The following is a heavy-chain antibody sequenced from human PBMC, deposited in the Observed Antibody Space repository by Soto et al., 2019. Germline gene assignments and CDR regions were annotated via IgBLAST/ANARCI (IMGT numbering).Heavy chain of an antibody. CDR1: GFTFSSYA. Sequence: GGSLRLSCAASGFTFSSYAMHWVRQAPGKGLEWVAVISYDGSNKNYADSVKGRFTISRDNSKNTLYLQMNSLRAEDTAVYYCVRDLVSGGGMDVWGQGTTVTVSS. CDR3: VRDLVSGGGMDV. D-gene: IGHD1-20*01. CDR2: ISYDGSNK. V-gene: IGHV3-30-3*01. J-gene: IGHJ6*02.